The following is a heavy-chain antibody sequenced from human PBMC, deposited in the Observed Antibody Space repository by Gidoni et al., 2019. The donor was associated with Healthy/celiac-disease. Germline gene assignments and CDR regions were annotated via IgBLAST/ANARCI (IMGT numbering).Heavy chain of an antibody. CDR2: INHSGST. CDR1: GGSFSGYY. V-gene: IGHV4-34*01. J-gene: IGHJ4*02. CDR3: ARDSSGSVDY. Sequence: QVQLRQWGPGLLKPSETLSLTCPVYGGSFSGYYWSWIRQPPGKGLEWIGEINHSGSTNYNPSLKSRVTISVDTSKNQFSLKLSSVTAADTAVYYCARDSSGSVDYWGQGTLVTVSS. D-gene: IGHD6-19*01.